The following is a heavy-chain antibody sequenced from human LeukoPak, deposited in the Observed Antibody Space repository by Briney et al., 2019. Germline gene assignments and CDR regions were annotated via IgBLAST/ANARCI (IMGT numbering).Heavy chain of an antibody. J-gene: IGHJ4*02. CDR1: GFTFISYW. Sequence: LSGGSLRLSCAASGFTFISYWMSWVRQAPGKGLEWVDNIKQDGSEKYYVDSVKGRFTISRDNAKNSLYLQMNSLRAEDTAVYYCARESYGDYGYWGQGTLVTVSS. D-gene: IGHD4-17*01. CDR2: IKQDGSEK. CDR3: ARESYGDYGY. V-gene: IGHV3-7*01.